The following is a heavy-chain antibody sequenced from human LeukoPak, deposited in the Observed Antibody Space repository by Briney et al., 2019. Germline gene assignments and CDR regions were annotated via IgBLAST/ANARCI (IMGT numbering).Heavy chain of an antibody. Sequence: GGSLRLSCAASGFTFSSYAMHWVRQAPGKGLEWVAVISYDGSNKYYADSVKGRFTISRDNSKSTLYLQMNSLRPEDTAMYYCAKEVDRYISDWSFDYWGRGTLVTVSS. CDR2: ISYDGSNK. J-gene: IGHJ4*02. CDR3: AKEVDRYISDWSFDY. V-gene: IGHV3-30-3*02. CDR1: GFTFSSYA. D-gene: IGHD6-13*01.